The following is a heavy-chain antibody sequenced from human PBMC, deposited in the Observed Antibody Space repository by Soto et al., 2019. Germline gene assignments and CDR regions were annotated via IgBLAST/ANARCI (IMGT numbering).Heavy chain of an antibody. CDR2: IYWDDDK. V-gene: IGHV2-5*02. CDR3: ARTDVATINDY. Sequence: QITLKESGPTLVKPTQTLTLTCTFSGFSLSTSGVGVGWIRQPPGKALEWLALIYWDDDKRYSPSLKSRLTITKDPSKNQVVLTMTNMDPGDTATYYCARTDVATINDYWGQGTLVTVSS. J-gene: IGHJ4*02. CDR1: GFSLSTSGVG. D-gene: IGHD5-12*01.